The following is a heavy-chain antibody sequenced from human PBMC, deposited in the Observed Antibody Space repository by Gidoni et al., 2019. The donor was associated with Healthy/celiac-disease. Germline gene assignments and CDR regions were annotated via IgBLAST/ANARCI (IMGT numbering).Heavy chain of an antibody. J-gene: IGHJ3*02. Sequence: EVQLVESGGGWVQPGGSLRLSCADYGFTGSSNYMSWVRQAPGKGLEWVSVIYSGGSTYYADSVKGRFTISRHNSKNKLYLQMNSLRAEDTAVYYCARGQQLDDGAFDIWGQGTMVTVSS. V-gene: IGHV3-53*04. D-gene: IGHD6-13*01. CDR2: IYSGGST. CDR3: ARGQQLDDGAFDI. CDR1: GFTGSSNY.